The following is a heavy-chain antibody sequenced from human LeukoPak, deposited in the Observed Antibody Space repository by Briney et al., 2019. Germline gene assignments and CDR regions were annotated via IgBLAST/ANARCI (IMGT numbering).Heavy chain of an antibody. CDR2: ISSSSSYI. J-gene: IGHJ4*02. D-gene: IGHD6-13*01. CDR3: ARVPPIAAAGTDDDY. V-gene: IGHV3-21*01. Sequence: PGGSLRPSCAASGFTFSSYSMNWVRQAPGKGLEWVSSISSSSSYIYYADSVKGRFTISRDNAKNSLYLQMNSLRAEDTAVYYCARVPPIAAAGTDDDYWGQGTLVTVSS. CDR1: GFTFSSYS.